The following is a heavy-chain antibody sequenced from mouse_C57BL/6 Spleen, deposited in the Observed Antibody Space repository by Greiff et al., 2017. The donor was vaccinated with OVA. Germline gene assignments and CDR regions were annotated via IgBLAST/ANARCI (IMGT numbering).Heavy chain of an antibody. CDR1: GYTFTDYE. V-gene: IGHV1-15*01. J-gene: IGHJ2*01. CDR3: TRDGLLRYFDY. D-gene: IGHD1-1*01. CDR2: IDPETGGT. Sequence: VQLVESGAELVRPGASVTLSCKASGYTFTDYEMHWVKQTPVHGLEWIGAIDPETGGTAYNQKFKGKAILTADKSSSTAYMELRSLTSEDSAVYYCTRDGLLRYFDYWGQGTTLTVSS.